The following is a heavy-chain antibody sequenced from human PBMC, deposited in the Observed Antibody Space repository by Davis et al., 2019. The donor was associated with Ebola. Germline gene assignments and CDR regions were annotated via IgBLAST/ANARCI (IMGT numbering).Heavy chain of an antibody. V-gene: IGHV3-11*04. Sequence: GGSLRLSCAASGFAFSGHYMSWIRQAPGKGLEYISYISTSGSTTYYADSVKGRFTISRDNAKNSLYLQMNSLRAEDTAVYYCARRADYWGQGTLVTVSS. J-gene: IGHJ4*02. CDR3: ARRADY. CDR2: ISTSGSTT. CDR1: GFAFSGHY.